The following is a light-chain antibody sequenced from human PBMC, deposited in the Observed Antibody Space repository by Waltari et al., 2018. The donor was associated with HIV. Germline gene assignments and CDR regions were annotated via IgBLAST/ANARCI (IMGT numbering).Light chain of an antibody. J-gene: IGLJ3*02. V-gene: IGLV1-51*02. CDR2: ENH. CDR1: SSNIGNNY. CDR3: GTWDSSLSGGV. Sequence: QSVLTQPPSVSAAPGQKVTMSCSGSSSNIGNNYVSWYQQFTGTAPKPLIYENHKGPSGSPDRFSGSKSGAAATLGITGLQTGDEADYYCGTWDSSLSGGVFGGGTKLTVL.